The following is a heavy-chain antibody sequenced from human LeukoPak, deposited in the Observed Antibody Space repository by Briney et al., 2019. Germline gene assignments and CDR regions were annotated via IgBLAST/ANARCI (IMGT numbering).Heavy chain of an antibody. D-gene: IGHD2-15*01. V-gene: IGHV3-20*04. CDR1: GFTFGDYG. J-gene: IGHJ5*02. Sequence: GGSLRLSCAASGFTFGDYGMSWVRQAPGKGLEWVSGINLNGGSTAYADSVKGRFTISRDNAKNSLYLQMNSLRAEDTALYYCARGRGVLATPPGTTWGQGTQVTVSS. CDR3: ARGRGVLATPPGTT. CDR2: INLNGGST.